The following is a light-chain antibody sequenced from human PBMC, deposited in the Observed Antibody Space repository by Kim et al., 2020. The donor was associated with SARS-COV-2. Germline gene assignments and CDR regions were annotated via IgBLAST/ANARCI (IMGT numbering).Light chain of an antibody. CDR2: RDS. Sequence: VALGQTARMTCGGNNIGSKKVHGDQQKPGQALVLVIYRDSNRPSGIPERFSGSNSGNTATLTISRAPAGDEADYYCQVWDSSTYVFGTGTKVTVL. V-gene: IGLV3-9*01. CDR3: QVWDSSTYV. J-gene: IGLJ1*01. CDR1: NIGSKK.